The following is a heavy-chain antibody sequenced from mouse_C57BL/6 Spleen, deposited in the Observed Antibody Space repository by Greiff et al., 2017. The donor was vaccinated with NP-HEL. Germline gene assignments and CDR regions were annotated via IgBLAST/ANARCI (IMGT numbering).Heavy chain of an antibody. CDR3: ARGGITTTLEGFDY. CDR1: GFSLTSYA. CDR2: IWTGGGT. Sequence: VMLVESGPGLVAPSQSLSITCTVSGFSLTSYAISWVRQPPGKGLEWLGVIWTGGGTNYNSALKSRLSISKDNSKSQVFLKMNSLQTDDTARYYCARGGITTTLEGFDYWGQGTTLTVSS. D-gene: IGHD1-1*01. V-gene: IGHV2-9-1*01. J-gene: IGHJ2*01.